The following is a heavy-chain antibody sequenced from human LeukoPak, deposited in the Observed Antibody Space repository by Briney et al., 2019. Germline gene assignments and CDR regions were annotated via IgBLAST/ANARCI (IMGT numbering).Heavy chain of an antibody. V-gene: IGHV3-30*02. D-gene: IGHD3-22*01. J-gene: IGHJ4*02. CDR2: IQYDGTNK. CDR1: GFTFSSYG. Sequence: HPGGSLRLSCAASGFTFSSYGMHWVRQAPGKGLEWVAFIQYDGTNKFYADSVKGRFTISRDNSKNTLYLQMNSLRAEDTAVYYCARESESYDSSGSTFKYWGQGTLVTVSS. CDR3: ARESESYDSSGSTFKY.